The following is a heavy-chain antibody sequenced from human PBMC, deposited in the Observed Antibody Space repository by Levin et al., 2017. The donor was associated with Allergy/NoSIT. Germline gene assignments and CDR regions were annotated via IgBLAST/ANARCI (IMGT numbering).Heavy chain of an antibody. Sequence: PSETLSLTCAVYGGSFSGYYWSWIRQPPGKGLEWIGEINHSGSTNYNPSLKSRVTISVDTSKNQFSLKLSSVTAADTAVYYCAVAAAGRFDPWGQGTLVTVSS. CDR2: INHSGST. CDR3: AVAAAGRFDP. CDR1: GGSFSGYY. V-gene: IGHV4-34*01. J-gene: IGHJ5*02. D-gene: IGHD6-13*01.